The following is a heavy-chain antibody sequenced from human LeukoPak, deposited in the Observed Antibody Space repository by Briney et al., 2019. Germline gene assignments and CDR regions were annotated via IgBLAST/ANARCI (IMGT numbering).Heavy chain of an antibody. Sequence: PSETLTLTCAVYGGSFSGYYWSWIRQPPGKGLEWIGEINHSGSTNYNPSLRSRVTISVDTSKNQFSLKLSSVTAADTAVYYCARGRGNWNPRLWFDPLGQGTQVTVSS. J-gene: IGHJ5*02. D-gene: IGHD1-20*01. CDR3: ARGRGNWNPRLWFDP. CDR1: GGSFSGYY. CDR2: INHSGST. V-gene: IGHV4-34*01.